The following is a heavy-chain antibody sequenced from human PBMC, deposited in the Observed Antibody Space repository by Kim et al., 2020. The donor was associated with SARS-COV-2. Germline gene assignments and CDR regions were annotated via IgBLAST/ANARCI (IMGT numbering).Heavy chain of an antibody. J-gene: IGHJ4*02. V-gene: IGHV2-5*01. D-gene: IGHD3-16*01. CDR2: K. CDR3: ARRQSWGGYFDY. Sequence: KRNNPSLKGRLNITKDTYKNQVVLTMTSMNPVDTATYYCARRQSWGGYFDYWGQGTLVTVSS.